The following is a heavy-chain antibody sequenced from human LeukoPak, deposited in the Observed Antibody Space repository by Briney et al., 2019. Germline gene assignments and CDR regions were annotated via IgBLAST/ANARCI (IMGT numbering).Heavy chain of an antibody. J-gene: IGHJ5*02. CDR1: GYTFTGYY. CDR2: INPNSGGT. D-gene: IGHD3-3*01. Sequence: ASVKVSCKASGYTFTGYYMHWVRQAPEQGLEWMGWINPNSGGTNYAQKFQGRVTMTRDTSISTAYMELSRLRSDDTAVYYCARAPYYDFWSGYYEGTNWFDPWGQGTLVTVSS. CDR3: ARAPYYDFWSGYYEGTNWFDP. V-gene: IGHV1-2*02.